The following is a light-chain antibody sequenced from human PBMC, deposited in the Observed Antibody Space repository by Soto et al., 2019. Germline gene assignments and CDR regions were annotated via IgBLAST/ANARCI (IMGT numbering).Light chain of an antibody. CDR1: QSVATY. Sequence: EIVMTQSPATLSVSAGERVTFPCRASQSVATYVTWYQQKAGQAPRLLIYDASIRATDVPARFSGSGSGTEFTLTISSLQSEDFAVYYCQHYYQWPSFSFGPGTKLEIK. J-gene: IGKJ2*01. CDR3: QHYYQWPSFS. V-gene: IGKV3-15*01. CDR2: DAS.